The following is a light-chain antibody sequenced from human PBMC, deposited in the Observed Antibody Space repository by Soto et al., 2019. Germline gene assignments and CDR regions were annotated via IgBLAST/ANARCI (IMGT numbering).Light chain of an antibody. CDR3: QQYGSSSYT. J-gene: IGKJ2*01. CDR1: QSVSSSY. V-gene: IGKV3-20*01. CDR2: GAS. Sequence: EIVLTQSPGTLSLSPVERATLSCRASQSVSSSYLAWYQQKPGQAPRLLIYGASRRATGIPDRFIGSGSGTDFTLTISRLEPEDFAVYYCQQYGSSSYTFGQGTKLEIK.